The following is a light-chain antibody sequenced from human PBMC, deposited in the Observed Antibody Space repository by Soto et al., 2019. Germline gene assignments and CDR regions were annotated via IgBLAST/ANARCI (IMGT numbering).Light chain of an antibody. V-gene: IGKV1-9*01. J-gene: IGKJ5*01. Sequence: DIQLTQSPSFLSASVGDRVTITCLASQGISNYLAWYRQKSGKAPKLLIYAASTLQSGVPSRFSGSGSGTEFTLTISSLQPEDFATYYCQQLNTYPITFGQGTRLETK. CDR3: QQLNTYPIT. CDR1: QGISNY. CDR2: AAS.